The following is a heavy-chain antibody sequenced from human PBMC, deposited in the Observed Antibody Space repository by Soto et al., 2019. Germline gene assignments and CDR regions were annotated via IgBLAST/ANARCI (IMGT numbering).Heavy chain of an antibody. J-gene: IGHJ4*02. CDR2: IYYSGYT. CDR3: ARDSVGSGYD. CDR1: GGSISSDY. V-gene: IGHV4-59*01. Sequence: QVQLQESGPGLVKPSETLSLTCTVSGGSISSDYWSWIRQPPGKRLEWIGYIYYSGYTNYNPSLRYRVTSSVVRSKNQFFLELRSLSAADTSVYYCARDSVGSGYDWGQGTLVTVSS. D-gene: IGHD5-12*01.